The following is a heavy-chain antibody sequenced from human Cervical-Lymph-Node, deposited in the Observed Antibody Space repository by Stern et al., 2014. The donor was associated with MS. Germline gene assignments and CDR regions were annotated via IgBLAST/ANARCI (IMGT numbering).Heavy chain of an antibody. J-gene: IGHJ5*01. Sequence: QVQLQESGPGLVKPSETLSLTCTVSRDSISSPHYYWAWIRQPPGEGLEWLGSVYYSGNTYYNPSLKSRVTISVDSSRNQFFLKLTSVIALDTAVYYCARHVGVSSTWYRWFDSWGQGTLVTVSS. D-gene: IGHD6-13*01. CDR2: VYYSGNT. CDR1: RDSISSPHYY. V-gene: IGHV4-39*01. CDR3: ARHVGVSSTWYRWFDS.